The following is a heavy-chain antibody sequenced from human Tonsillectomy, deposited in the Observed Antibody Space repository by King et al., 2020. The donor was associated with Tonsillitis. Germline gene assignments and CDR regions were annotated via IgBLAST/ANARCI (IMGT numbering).Heavy chain of an antibody. V-gene: IGHV3-23*01. CDR1: GFTFSTYA. CDR3: AKARYSGGRYHFDY. Sequence: VQLQESGGDLVQPGGSLRLSCAASGFTFSTYAMSWVRQAPGKGLEWVSTNIGSSGSTFYADSVKGRFTISRDNSKNTLFLHMNNLRAEDTAVYYCAKARYSGGRYHFDYWGQGTLVTVSS. CDR2: NIGSSGST. J-gene: IGHJ4*02. D-gene: IGHD6-19*01.